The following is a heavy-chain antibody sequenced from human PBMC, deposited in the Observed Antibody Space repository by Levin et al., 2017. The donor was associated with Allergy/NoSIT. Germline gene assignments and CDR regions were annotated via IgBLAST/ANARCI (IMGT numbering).Heavy chain of an antibody. V-gene: IGHV4-34*01. Sequence: GSLRLSCAVYGGSFSGYYWSWIRQPPGKGLEWIGEINHSGSTNYNPSLKSRVTISVDTSKNQFSLKLSSVTAADTAVYYCARPLAWDIVVVPAAPHDAFDIWGQGTMVTVSS. J-gene: IGHJ3*02. CDR2: INHSGST. CDR1: GGSFSGYY. D-gene: IGHD2-2*01. CDR3: ARPLAWDIVVVPAAPHDAFDI.